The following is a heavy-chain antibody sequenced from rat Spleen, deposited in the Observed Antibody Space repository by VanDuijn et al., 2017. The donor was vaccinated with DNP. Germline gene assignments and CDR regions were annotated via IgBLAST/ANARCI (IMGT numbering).Heavy chain of an antibody. Sequence: EVQLVESGGGLVQPGRSLKISCAASGFTFSDYYMAWVRQAPTKGLEWVAYIRYDGGSTYYGDSVKGRVTISRDNAKSTLYLQMNSLRSEDMATYYCARHVLPLRIWDYWGQGVMVTVSS. CDR3: ARHVLPLRIWDY. V-gene: IGHV5-22*01. CDR1: GFTFSDYY. D-gene: IGHD1-6*01. J-gene: IGHJ2*01. CDR2: IRYDGGST.